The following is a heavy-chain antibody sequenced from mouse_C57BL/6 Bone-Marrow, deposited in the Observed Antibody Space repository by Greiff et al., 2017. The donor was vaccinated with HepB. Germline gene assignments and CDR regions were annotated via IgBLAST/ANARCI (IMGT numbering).Heavy chain of an antibody. J-gene: IGHJ1*03. CDR3: ARKGVDYYGSSYYWYFDV. CDR2: IYPGSGNT. Sequence: QVHVKQSGAELVRPGASVKLSCKASGYTFTDYYINWVKQRPGQGLEWIARIYPGSGNTYYNEKFKGKATLTAEKSSSTAYMQLSSLTSEDSAVYFCARKGVDYYGSSYYWYFDVWGTGTTVTVSS. V-gene: IGHV1-76*01. CDR1: GYTFTDYY. D-gene: IGHD1-1*01.